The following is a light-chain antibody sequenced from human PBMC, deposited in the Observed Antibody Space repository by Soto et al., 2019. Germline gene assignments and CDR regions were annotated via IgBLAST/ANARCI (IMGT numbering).Light chain of an antibody. CDR3: QQSYSTTRT. J-gene: IGKJ1*01. CDR1: QSISSY. V-gene: IGKV1-39*01. CDR2: AAS. Sequence: IQMTQSPSTLSASVRDRVTITCRASQSISSYLNWYQQKPGKAPKLLIYAASSLQSGVPSRFSGSGSGTDFTLTVSSLKNEDFATYFCQQSYSTTRTFGQGTKVDIK.